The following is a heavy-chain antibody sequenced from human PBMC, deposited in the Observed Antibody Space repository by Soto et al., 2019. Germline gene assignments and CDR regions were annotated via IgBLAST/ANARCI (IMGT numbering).Heavy chain of an antibody. CDR1: GDSISSYF. D-gene: IGHD3-16*01. CDR3: ARGSDDYVWGSYYYYYGMDV. J-gene: IGHJ6*02. Sequence: SETLSLTCTVSGDSISSYFWIWIRQPPGKGLEWIGYLYYSGDTNYNPSLKSRVTISVDTSKNQFSLKLSSVTAADTAVYYCARGSDDYVWGSYYYYYGMDVWGQGTTVTVSS. V-gene: IGHV4-59*08. CDR2: LYYSGDT.